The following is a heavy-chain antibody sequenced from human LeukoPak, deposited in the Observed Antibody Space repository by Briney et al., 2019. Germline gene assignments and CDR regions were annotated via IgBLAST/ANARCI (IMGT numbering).Heavy chain of an antibody. V-gene: IGHV4-38-2*02. Sequence: SETLSLTCTVSGSSIRTYTHWGWIRQPPGKGLEWIGSIHHTGKTYYNPSLESRVTISVDTSKNQFSLKLSSVSAADTAFYFCLDSGSNYEAVSWGQGTLVTVSS. CDR3: LDSGSNYEAVS. CDR2: IHHTGKT. CDR1: GSSIRTYTH. D-gene: IGHD5-18*01. J-gene: IGHJ5*02.